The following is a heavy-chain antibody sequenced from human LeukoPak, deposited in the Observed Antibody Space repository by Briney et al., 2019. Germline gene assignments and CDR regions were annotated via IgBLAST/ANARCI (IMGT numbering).Heavy chain of an antibody. CDR1: GFSVSNKY. J-gene: IGHJ6*03. V-gene: IGHV3-53*01. D-gene: IGHD6-25*01. Sequence: QTGGSLRLSCAASGFSVSNKYMSWVRQAPGKGLEWVSVFYSGGATYYADSVKGRFTISRDNSKNTLYLQMNSLRAEDTAVYYCAGPGGPNVYYYYMDVWGKGTTVTISS. CDR2: FYSGGAT. CDR3: AGPGGPNVYYYYMDV.